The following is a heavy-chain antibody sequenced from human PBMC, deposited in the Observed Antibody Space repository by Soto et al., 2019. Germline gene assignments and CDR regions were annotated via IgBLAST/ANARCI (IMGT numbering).Heavy chain of an antibody. Sequence: SETLSLTCTVSGGSISSGGYYWSWIRQHPGKGLEWIGYIYYSGSTYYNPSLKSRVTISVDTSKNQFSLKLSSVTAADTAVYYCARSLNFHFNYYDSSGYYDYWGQGTLVTVSS. V-gene: IGHV4-31*03. CDR3: ARSLNFHFNYYDSSGYYDY. D-gene: IGHD3-22*01. J-gene: IGHJ4*02. CDR2: IYYSGST. CDR1: GGSISSGGYY.